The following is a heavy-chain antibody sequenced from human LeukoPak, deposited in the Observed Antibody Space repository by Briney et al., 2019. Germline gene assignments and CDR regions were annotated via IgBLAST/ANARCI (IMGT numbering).Heavy chain of an antibody. V-gene: IGHV3-21*01. J-gene: IGHJ4*02. CDR2: ISSSSISI. D-gene: IGHD5-18*01. CDR3: ARVTAYLDFDY. Sequence: TGGSLRLSCAASGFTFSSYSMNWVRQAPGKGLEWVSSISSSSISIYYADSVNGRFTISRDNAKNSLYLQMNSLRAEDTAVYYCARVTAYLDFDYWGQGTLVTVSS. CDR1: GFTFSSYS.